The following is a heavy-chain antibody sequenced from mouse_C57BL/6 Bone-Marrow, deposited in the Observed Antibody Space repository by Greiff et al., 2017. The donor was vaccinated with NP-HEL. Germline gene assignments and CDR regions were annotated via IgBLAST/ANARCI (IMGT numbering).Heavy chain of an antibody. J-gene: IGHJ1*03. CDR1: GFSLSTSGMG. D-gene: IGHD2-12*01. CDR2: IYWDDDK. V-gene: IGHV8-12*01. Sequence: QVTLKESGPGILQSSQTLSLTCSFSGFSLSTSGMGVSWIRQPSGKGLEWLAHIYWDDDKRYNPSLKSRLTISKDTSRNQVFLKITSVDTADTATYYCARAYYSSWYFDVWGTGTTVTVSS. CDR3: ARAYYSSWYFDV.